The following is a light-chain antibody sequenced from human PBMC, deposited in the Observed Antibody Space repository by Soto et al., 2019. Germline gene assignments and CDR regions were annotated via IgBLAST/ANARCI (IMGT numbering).Light chain of an antibody. CDR1: QSVSSSY. CDR2: GAS. Sequence: EIVLTQSPGTLSLSPGERATLSCRASQSVSSSYLAWYQQKPGQAPRLLIYGASSRATGIPDRFSGSGSGTDFTLTISRLEPDDFAVYYWQQYGSSPLFGQGTKLEIK. V-gene: IGKV3-20*01. J-gene: IGKJ2*01. CDR3: QQYGSSPL.